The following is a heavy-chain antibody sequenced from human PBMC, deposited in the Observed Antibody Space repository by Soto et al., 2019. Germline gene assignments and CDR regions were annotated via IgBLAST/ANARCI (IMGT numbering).Heavy chain of an antibody. V-gene: IGHV4-30-4*01. CDR2: IYYSGST. J-gene: IGHJ4*02. D-gene: IGHD3-10*01. CDR1: GGSISSGDYY. Sequence: SETLSLTCTVSGGSISSGDYYWSWIRQPPGKGLEWIGYIYYSGSTYYNPSLKSRVTISVDTSKNQFSLKLSSVTAADTAVYYCARTLHGSGSYFIYWGQGTLVTVSS. CDR3: ARTLHGSGSYFIY.